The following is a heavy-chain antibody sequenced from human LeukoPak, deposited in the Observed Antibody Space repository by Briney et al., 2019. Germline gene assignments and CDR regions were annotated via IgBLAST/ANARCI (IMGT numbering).Heavy chain of an antibody. CDR3: ARDLSDYYDSSGYYYVFDY. CDR1: GFTFSSYS. J-gene: IGHJ4*02. D-gene: IGHD3-22*01. V-gene: IGHV3-21*01. Sequence: GGSLRLSCAASGFTFSSYSMNWVRQAPGKGLEWVSSISSSSYIYYADSVKGRFTISRDNAKNSLYLQMNSLRAEDTAVYYCARDLSDYYDSSGYYYVFDYWGQGTLVTVSS. CDR2: ISSSSYI.